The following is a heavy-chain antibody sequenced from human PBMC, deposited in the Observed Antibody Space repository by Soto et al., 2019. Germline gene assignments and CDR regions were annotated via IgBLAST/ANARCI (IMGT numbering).Heavy chain of an antibody. CDR2: ISDRGDTT. CDR1: GFTISSNA. CDR3: AKDKPGTTSFDY. Sequence: EVQLLESGGGLVQPGGSLRLSCAASGFTISSNAMYWVRQAPGKGLEWVSGISDRGDTTHYADSVKGRFTISRDTSKNTLYLQLNPLRADDTAVYYCAKDKPGTTSFDYWGQGTLVTVSS. V-gene: IGHV3-23*01. J-gene: IGHJ4*02. D-gene: IGHD1-1*01.